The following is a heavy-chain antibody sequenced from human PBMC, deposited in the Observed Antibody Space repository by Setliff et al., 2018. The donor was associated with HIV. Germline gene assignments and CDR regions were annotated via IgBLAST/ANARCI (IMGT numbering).Heavy chain of an antibody. D-gene: IGHD3-22*01. Sequence: PSETLSLTCAVYGESFSAYSWTWIRQPPGKGLEWIGEINHSGSTTYNPSLRGRVTVSVDTSKNQFSLKLKSVTAADTAVYYCARVVNHYDSSGYFGGYYYYMDVWGKGTTVTVSS. CDR3: ARVVNHYDSSGYFGGYYYYMDV. CDR1: GESFSAYS. J-gene: IGHJ6*03. CDR2: INHSGST. V-gene: IGHV4-34*01.